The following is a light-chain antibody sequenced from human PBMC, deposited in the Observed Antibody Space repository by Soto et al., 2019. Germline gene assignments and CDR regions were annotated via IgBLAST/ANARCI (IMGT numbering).Light chain of an antibody. J-gene: IGKJ1*01. V-gene: IGKV1-5*03. CDR1: QSISSW. CDR3: QQYNSYSGT. Sequence: IQMTQSPSTLSASVGDRVTINCLASQSISSWLAWYQQKPGKAPKLLIYKASSLESGVPSRFSGSGSGTEFTLTICSLQPDDFATYYCQQYNSYSGTFGQGAKVDI. CDR2: KAS.